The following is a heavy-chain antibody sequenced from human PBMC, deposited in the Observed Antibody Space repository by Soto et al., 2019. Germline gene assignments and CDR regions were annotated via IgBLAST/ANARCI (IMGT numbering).Heavy chain of an antibody. CDR1: GGSISRYY. D-gene: IGHD3-10*01. J-gene: IGHJ5*02. V-gene: IGHV4-59*08. CDR3: ARLLWSRGDWFDP. Sequence: PSETLSLTCTVSGGSISRYYWSWIRQPPGKGLEWIGYIYYSGSTNYNPSLKSRVTISVDTSKNQFSLKLSSVTAADTAVYYCARLLWSRGDWFDPWGQGTLVTVSS. CDR2: IYYSGST.